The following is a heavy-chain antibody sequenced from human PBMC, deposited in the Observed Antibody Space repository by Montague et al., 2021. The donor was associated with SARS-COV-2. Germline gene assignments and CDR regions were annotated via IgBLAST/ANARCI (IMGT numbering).Heavy chain of an antibody. D-gene: IGHD1-20*01. CDR3: VRDQGRSNWNYPDY. CDR2: IYNSGST. CDR1: GGSISGYY. V-gene: IGHV4-4*07. J-gene: IGHJ4*02. Sequence: SETLSLTCTVSGGSISGYYWSWFRQSAGKGLEWIGRIYNSGSTSYNPSPTSRVTMSVDTSKNQFSLKLSSVTAADTADYYCVRDQGRSNWNYPDYWGQGTLVTVSS.